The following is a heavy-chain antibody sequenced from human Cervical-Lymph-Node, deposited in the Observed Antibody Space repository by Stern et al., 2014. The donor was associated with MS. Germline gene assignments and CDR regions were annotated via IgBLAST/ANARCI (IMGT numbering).Heavy chain of an antibody. CDR2: IYWDDER. CDR1: GFSFNTTGVG. V-gene: IGHV2-5*02. J-gene: IGHJ5*02. Sequence: TLKESGPTLVKPTQTLTLTCTFSGFSFNTTGVGVGWIRQPPGKALEWLADIYWDDERRYSPSLKSRVTIARETSRNQVVLTLTNMDPVDTGTYYCAHRPPSPAALTPARWFDPWGQGILVTVSS. CDR3: AHRPPSPAALTPARWFDP. D-gene: IGHD4-23*01.